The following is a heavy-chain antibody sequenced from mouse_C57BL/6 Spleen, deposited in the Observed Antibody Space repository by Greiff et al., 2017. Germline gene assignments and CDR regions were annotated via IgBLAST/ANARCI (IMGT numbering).Heavy chain of an antibody. CDR1: GYTFTSYT. V-gene: IGHV1-4*01. CDR2: INPSSGYT. CDR3: LLLLRDFDV. J-gene: IGHJ1*03. D-gene: IGHD1-1*01. Sequence: VQLQQSGAELARPGASVKMSCKASGYTFTSYTMHWVKQRPGQGLEWIGYINPSSGYTKYNQKFKDKATLTADKSSSTAYMQLSSLTSEDSAVYYCLLLLRDFDVWVTGTTVTVSS.